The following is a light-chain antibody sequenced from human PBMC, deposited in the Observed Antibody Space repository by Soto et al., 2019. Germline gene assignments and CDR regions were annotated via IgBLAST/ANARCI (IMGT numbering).Light chain of an antibody. CDR3: QQYGNSPQT. V-gene: IGKV3-20*01. Sequence: EIVLTQSPGTLSLSPGERATLSCRASQSVSNNYLAWYQQKPGQAPRLLIYGASNRATGIPDRFSGSGSGTDFTLTISRPEPEDFAVYYCQQYGNSPQTFGQGTKVDIK. CDR1: QSVSNNY. CDR2: GAS. J-gene: IGKJ1*01.